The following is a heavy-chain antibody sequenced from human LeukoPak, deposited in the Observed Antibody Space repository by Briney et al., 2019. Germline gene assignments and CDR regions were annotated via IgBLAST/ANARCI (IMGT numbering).Heavy chain of an antibody. CDR3: ARGADFWSGYPSQIDY. CDR2: IKQDGSEK. Sequence: GGSLTLSCAVSGFTFSIYSVSWVRQAPGKGLEWVANIKQDGSEKYYVDSVKGRSTISRDNAKNSLYLQMNSLRAEDTAVYYCARGADFWSGYPSQIDYWGQGTLVTVSS. J-gene: IGHJ4*02. CDR1: GFTFSIYS. V-gene: IGHV3-7*01. D-gene: IGHD3-3*01.